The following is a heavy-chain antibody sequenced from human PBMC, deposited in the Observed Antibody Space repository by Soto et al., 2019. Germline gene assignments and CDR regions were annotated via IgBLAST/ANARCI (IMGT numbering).Heavy chain of an antibody. Sequence: PSETLSLTCAVYGESFSAYYWTWIRQPPGKGLEWIGEINHSGVTNYDPSLKSRVTISVDTSKNQFSLALNSVTAADTAVYHCARGDIVVVPAARTSYYYMDVWGQGNTVTVSS. CDR3: ARGDIVVVPAARTSYYYMDV. CDR2: INHSGVT. J-gene: IGHJ6*03. CDR1: GESFSAYY. V-gene: IGHV4-34*01. D-gene: IGHD2-2*01.